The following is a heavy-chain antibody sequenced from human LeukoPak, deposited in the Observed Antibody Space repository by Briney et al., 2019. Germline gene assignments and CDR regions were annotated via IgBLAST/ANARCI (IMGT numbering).Heavy chain of an antibody. CDR2: IYYSGST. CDR3: ASNILWPRGAFDI. Sequence: SETLSLTCTVSGGSISSGDYYWSWIRQPPGKGLEWIGYIYYSGSTYYNPSLKSRVTISVDTSKNQFSLKLSSVTAADTAVYYCASNILWPRGAFDIWGQGTMVTVSS. CDR1: GGSISSGDYY. D-gene: IGHD2-21*01. V-gene: IGHV4-30-4*08. J-gene: IGHJ3*02.